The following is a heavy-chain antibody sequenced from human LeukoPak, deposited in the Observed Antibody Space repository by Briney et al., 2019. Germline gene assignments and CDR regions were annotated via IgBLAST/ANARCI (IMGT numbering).Heavy chain of an antibody. V-gene: IGHV4-31*03. CDR1: GDSFNSGSDS. Sequence: SETLSLTCTVSGDSFNSGSDSWSWIRQHPGKGLEWIGFIYYSGSPYYNPSLKSRVTISVDTSTNQVSLQLGSVTAADTAVYYCVRGLVGRPDYYYDYMDVWGKGISVTVSS. J-gene: IGHJ6*03. D-gene: IGHD6-6*01. CDR2: IYYSGSP. CDR3: VRGLVGRPDYYYDYMDV.